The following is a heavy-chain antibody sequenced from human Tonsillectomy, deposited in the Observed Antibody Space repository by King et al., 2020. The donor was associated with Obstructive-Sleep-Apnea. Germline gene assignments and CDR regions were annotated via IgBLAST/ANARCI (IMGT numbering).Heavy chain of an antibody. CDR1: GFSFSSYW. CDR2: INQEGSEK. Sequence: VQLVEAGGGLVQPGGSLRLSCAASGFSFSSYWMSWVRQAPGKGLEWVANINQEGSEKYYVDSVKGRFTISRDNAKDSPGLQLNSLRAEDTAVYYCAGDQGDFDYWGQGTLVTVSS. J-gene: IGHJ4*02. CDR3: AGDQGDFDY. V-gene: IGHV3-7*01.